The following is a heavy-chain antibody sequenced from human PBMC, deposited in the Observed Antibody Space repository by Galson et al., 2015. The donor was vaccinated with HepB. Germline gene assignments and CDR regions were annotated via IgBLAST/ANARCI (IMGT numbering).Heavy chain of an antibody. D-gene: IGHD3-3*01. CDR2: IYYSGST. Sequence: ETLSLTCTVSGGSISSSSYYWGWIRQHPGEGMEWIGSIYYSGSTYYNPSLKSRVTISVDTSKTKFSLNLSSAAAADTAVYYCARQTSPYYDFWSGYPGGSDYWGQGTLVTVSS. CDR1: GGSISSSSYY. J-gene: IGHJ4*02. CDR3: ARQTSPYYDFWSGYPGGSDY. V-gene: IGHV4-39*01.